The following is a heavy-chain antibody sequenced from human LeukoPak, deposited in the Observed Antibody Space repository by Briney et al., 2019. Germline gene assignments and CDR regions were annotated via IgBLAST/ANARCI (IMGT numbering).Heavy chain of an antibody. D-gene: IGHD2/OR15-2a*01. CDR1: GYTFTSYG. CDR2: ISAYNGNT. V-gene: IGHV1-18*01. Sequence: ASVKVSCKASGYTFTSYGISWVRQAPGQGLEWMGWISAYNGNTNYAQKLQGRVTMTTDTSTSTAYMELRNLRSDDTAVYYCARDRVMRGRRIDAFDIWGQGTMVTVSS. J-gene: IGHJ3*02. CDR3: ARDRVMRGRRIDAFDI.